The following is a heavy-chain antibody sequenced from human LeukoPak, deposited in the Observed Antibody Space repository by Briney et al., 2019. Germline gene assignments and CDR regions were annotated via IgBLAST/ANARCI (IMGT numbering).Heavy chain of an antibody. J-gene: IGHJ4*02. CDR2: IYYSGTT. D-gene: IGHD3-16*01. CDR3: AREGGGGYYFEY. CDR1: GGSLSGYY. V-gene: IGHV4-59*01. Sequence: SETLSLTCSVSGGSLSGYYWSWIRQPPGKGLEWIAYIYYSGTTNYNPSLESRVTIPVDTSKNQFSLKLSSVTAADTAVYYCAREGGGGYYFEYWGQGALVTVSS.